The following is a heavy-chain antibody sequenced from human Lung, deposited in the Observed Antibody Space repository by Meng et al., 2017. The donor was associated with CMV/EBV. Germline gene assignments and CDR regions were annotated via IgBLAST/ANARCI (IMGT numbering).Heavy chain of an antibody. CDR2: INAGNGNT. V-gene: IGHV1-3*01. D-gene: IGHD2-2*01. CDR3: ARTGCSSSSCYDY. Sequence: QVQLWLLGAEVKKPGASVKVSCKASGYSFTTYAMHWVRQAHGQRLEWMGWINAGNGNTKYSEKFQSRVTITRDTAASTAYMELSSLRSEDTAVYYCARTGCSSSSCYDYWGQGTLVTVSS. J-gene: IGHJ4*02. CDR1: GYSFTTYA.